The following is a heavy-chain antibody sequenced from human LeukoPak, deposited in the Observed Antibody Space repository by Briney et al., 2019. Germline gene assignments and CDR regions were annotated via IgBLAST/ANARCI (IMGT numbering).Heavy chain of an antibody. CDR2: IIPILGIA. Sequence: SVKVSCKASGGTFSSYTISWVRQAPGQGLEWMGRIIPILGIANYAQKFQGRVTITADKSTSTAYMELSSLRSEDTAVYYCARGIADYGDHYYYYMDVWGKGTTVTVSS. D-gene: IGHD4-17*01. CDR3: ARGIADYGDHYYYYMDV. V-gene: IGHV1-69*02. CDR1: GGTFSSYT. J-gene: IGHJ6*03.